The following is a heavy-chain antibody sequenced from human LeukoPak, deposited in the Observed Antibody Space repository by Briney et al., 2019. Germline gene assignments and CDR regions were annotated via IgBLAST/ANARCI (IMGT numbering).Heavy chain of an antibody. Sequence: GSLRLSCAASGFTFSSSWMHWVRQAPEKGLVWVSRINSDGSSTSYADSVKGRFTISRDNSKNMLFLQMNSLRGEDTAVYYCARLVAHSSPSDYWGQGTLVTVS. CDR3: ARLVAHSSPSDY. D-gene: IGHD6-19*01. CDR2: INSDGSST. CDR1: GFTFSSSW. J-gene: IGHJ4*02. V-gene: IGHV3-74*01.